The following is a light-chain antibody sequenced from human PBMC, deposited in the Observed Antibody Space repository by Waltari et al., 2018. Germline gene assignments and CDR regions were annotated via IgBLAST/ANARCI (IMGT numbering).Light chain of an antibody. CDR2: LGS. CDR3: MQALQTPLT. CDR1: QSLLHSNGYNY. Sequence: DIVMTQSPLSLPVTPGEPASISCRSSQSLLHSNGYNYLDWYLQKPGQSPQLLMYLGSNRVSGVPERFSGSGSGTDFTLKISRVEAEDVGVYYCMQALQTPLTFGGGTKVEIK. J-gene: IGKJ4*01. V-gene: IGKV2-28*01.